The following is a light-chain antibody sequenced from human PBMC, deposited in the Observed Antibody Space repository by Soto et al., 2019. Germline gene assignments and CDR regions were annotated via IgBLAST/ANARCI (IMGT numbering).Light chain of an antibody. CDR1: SSDVGGYNY. V-gene: IGLV2-14*01. CDR2: EVS. J-gene: IGLJ2*01. Sequence: QSALTQPASVSGSPGQSITISCTGTSSDVGGYNYVSWYQQHPGKAPKLMIYEVSSRPSGVSNRFSGSKSGNTASLTISGLQAEDEADYYCSSYTSSSTVVFGGATKLTVL. CDR3: SSYTSSSTVV.